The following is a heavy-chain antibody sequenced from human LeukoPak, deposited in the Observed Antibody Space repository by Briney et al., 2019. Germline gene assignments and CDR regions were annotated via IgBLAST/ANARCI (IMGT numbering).Heavy chain of an antibody. V-gene: IGHV1-18*01. CDR3: AAAGQYSSGWWNAFDI. D-gene: IGHD6-19*01. CDR1: GYTFTSYG. J-gene: IGHJ3*02. Sequence: AASVKVSCKASGYTFTSYGISWVRQAPGQGLEWMGSISAYNGNTNYAQKLQGRFTMTTDTSTSTAYMELRSLRYDDTAVYYCAAAGQYSSGWWNAFDIWGQGTMVTVSS. CDR2: ISAYNGNT.